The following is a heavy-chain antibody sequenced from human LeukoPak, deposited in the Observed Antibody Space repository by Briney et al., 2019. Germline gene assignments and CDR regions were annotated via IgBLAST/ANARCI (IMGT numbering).Heavy chain of an antibody. J-gene: IGHJ4*02. CDR2: IIPILGIA. Sequence: ASVTVSCKASGGTFSSYAISWVRQAPGQGREWMGRIIPILGIANYAQKFQGRVTITADKSTSTAYMELSSLRSEDTAVYYCARGGSSWYFHFDYWGQGTLVTVSS. CDR1: GGTFSSYA. CDR3: ARGGSSWYFHFDY. D-gene: IGHD6-13*01. V-gene: IGHV1-69*04.